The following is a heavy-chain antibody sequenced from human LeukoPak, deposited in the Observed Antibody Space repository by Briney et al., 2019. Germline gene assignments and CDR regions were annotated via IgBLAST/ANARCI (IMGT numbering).Heavy chain of an antibody. V-gene: IGHV3-7*01. CDR2: IKQEGSEK. CDR3: ARGRVDY. Sequence: PGGSLRLSCAASGFTFSDYWMSWVRQAPGKGLEWVANIKQEGSEKYYVDSVKGRFTISRDNAKNSLYLQMNSLRAEDTAVYYCARGRVDYWGQGTLVTVSS. J-gene: IGHJ4*02. CDR1: GFTFSDYW.